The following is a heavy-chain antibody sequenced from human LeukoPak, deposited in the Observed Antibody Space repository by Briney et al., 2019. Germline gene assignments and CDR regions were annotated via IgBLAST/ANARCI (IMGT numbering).Heavy chain of an antibody. J-gene: IGHJ4*02. D-gene: IGHD1-14*01. V-gene: IGHV4-39*07. CDR3: ARGNIEVTGIFDY. CDR2: IYYSGST. Sequence: SGTLSLTCTVSGGSISSSSYYWGWIRQPPGKGLEWIGSIYYSGSTYYNPSLKSRVTISVDTSKNQFSLKLNPVTAVDTAVYYCARGNIEVTGIFDYWGQGTLVTVSS. CDR1: GGSISSSSYY.